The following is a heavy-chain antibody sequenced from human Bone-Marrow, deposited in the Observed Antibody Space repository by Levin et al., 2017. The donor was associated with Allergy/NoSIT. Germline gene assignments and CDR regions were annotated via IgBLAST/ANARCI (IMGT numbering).Heavy chain of an antibody. V-gene: IGHV1-69*02. J-gene: IGHJ4*02. D-gene: IGHD3-10*01. CDR2: IVPVLGIT. CDR1: GGSFGTYT. Sequence: ASVKVSCKASGGSFGTYTVNWVRQAPGQGLQWMGRIVPVLGITNYAENLQGRVTMTADTSTNTVILDLSSLRSDDTAVYYCARGGQYGTGTHYDYWGQGTLVAVSS. CDR3: ARGGQYGTGTHYDY.